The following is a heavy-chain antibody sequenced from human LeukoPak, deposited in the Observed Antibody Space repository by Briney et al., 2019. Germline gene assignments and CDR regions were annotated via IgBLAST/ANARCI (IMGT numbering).Heavy chain of an antibody. CDR1: GGSFSGYF. D-gene: IGHD3-10*01. V-gene: IGHV4-34*01. J-gene: IGHJ5*02. CDR2: INHNGGT. Sequence: SETLSLTCAVYGGSFSGYFWSWIRQPPGKGLEWIGDINHNGGTNYNPSLKSRVTISVDTSKNQFSLKLSSVTAADTAVYYCARGRTSRAGFDPWGQGTLVTVSS. CDR3: ARGRTSRAGFDP.